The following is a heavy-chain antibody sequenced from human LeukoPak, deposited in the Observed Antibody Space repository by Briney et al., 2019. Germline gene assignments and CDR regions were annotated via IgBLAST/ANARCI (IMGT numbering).Heavy chain of an antibody. J-gene: IGHJ4*02. CDR3: ARRRTDFDY. V-gene: IGHV4-34*01. Sequence: SETLSLTCTVSGGSISNYYWSWIRQPPGKGLEWIGEINHSGSTNYNPSLKSRVTISVDTSKNQFSLKLSSVTAADTAVYYCARRRTDFDYWGQGTLVTVSS. CDR1: GGSISNYY. CDR2: INHSGST.